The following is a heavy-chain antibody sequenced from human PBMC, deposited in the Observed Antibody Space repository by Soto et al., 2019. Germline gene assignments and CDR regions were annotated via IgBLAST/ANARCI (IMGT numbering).Heavy chain of an antibody. V-gene: IGHV3-23*01. J-gene: IGHJ6*02. CDR1: GFTFSSCA. Sequence: GGSLRLSCAASGFTFSSCAMGWVRQAPGKGLEWVSDIIDSGGSTYYADSVKGRFTISRDNSKSTLYLQMNSLRAEDTALYYCAKGRSYYYYYGVAVRGQGTTVTVSS. CDR2: IIDSGGST. CDR3: AKGRSYYYYYGVAV.